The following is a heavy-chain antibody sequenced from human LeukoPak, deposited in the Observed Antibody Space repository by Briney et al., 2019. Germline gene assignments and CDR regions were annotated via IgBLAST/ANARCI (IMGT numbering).Heavy chain of an antibody. V-gene: IGHV4-39*01. Sequence: SETLSLTCTVSGGSISSSSYYWGWIRQPPGKGLEWIGSIYYSGSTYYNPSLKSRVTISVDTSKNQFSLKLSSVTAADTAVYYCAGLPLEYSSSGFDYWGQGTLVTVSS. D-gene: IGHD6-6*01. CDR2: IYYSGST. J-gene: IGHJ4*02. CDR1: GGSISSSSYY. CDR3: AGLPLEYSSSGFDY.